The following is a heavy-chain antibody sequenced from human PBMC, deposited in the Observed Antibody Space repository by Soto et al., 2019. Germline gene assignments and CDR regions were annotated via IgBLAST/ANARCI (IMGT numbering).Heavy chain of an antibody. V-gene: IGHV3-21*01. Sequence: GGSLRLSCAASGFSFISYTMNWVRQAPGKGLEWVASISAGGRSIYYADSLKGRSTVSRDNAKSSLYLQMNSLRAEDTAAYYCARSTPGNPFDFWGQGTMVTVSS. J-gene: IGHJ3*01. CDR3: ARSTPGNPFDF. CDR1: GFSFISYT. D-gene: IGHD3-10*01. CDR2: ISAGGRSI.